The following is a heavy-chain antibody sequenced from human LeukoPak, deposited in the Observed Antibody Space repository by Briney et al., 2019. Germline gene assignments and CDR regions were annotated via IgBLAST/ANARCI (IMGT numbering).Heavy chain of an antibody. CDR3: ARDRSRYYYDSSGYYRFDY. J-gene: IGHJ4*02. D-gene: IGHD3-22*01. Sequence: GGSLRLSCAASGFTFDDYAMHWVRQAPGKGLEGVSLISWDVGSTYYADSVKGRFTISRDNAKNSLYLQMNSLRAEDTAVYYCARDRSRYYYDSSGYYRFDYWGQGTLVTVSS. V-gene: IGHV3-43D*03. CDR1: GFTFDDYA. CDR2: ISWDVGST.